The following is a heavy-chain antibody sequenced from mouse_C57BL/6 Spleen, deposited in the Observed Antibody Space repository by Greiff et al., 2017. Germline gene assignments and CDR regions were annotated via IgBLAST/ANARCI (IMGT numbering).Heavy chain of an antibody. D-gene: IGHD1-1*02. Sequence: VHLVEPGPGLVAPSQSLSITCTASGFSLTSYGVSWVRQPPGKGLEWLGVIWGDGSTNYHSALISRLSSSKDNSKRQVFLKLNSLQTDDTATYYCGYRGVVEADWGQGTLVTVSA. CDR2: IWGDGST. CDR3: GYRGVVEAD. V-gene: IGHV2-3*01. J-gene: IGHJ3*01. CDR1: GFSLTSYG.